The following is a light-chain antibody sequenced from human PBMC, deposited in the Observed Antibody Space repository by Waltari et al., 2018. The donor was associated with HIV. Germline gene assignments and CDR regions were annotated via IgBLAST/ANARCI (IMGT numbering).Light chain of an antibody. Sequence: QSVLTQPPSVSGAPGQRVTISCTGSSSNIGAGFDVHWYQQLPGTAPKLLLYGNTKRPSGVPDRFSGSKSGTSASLASTGLQAEDEADYYCQSYDSSLSGLLFGGGTKLTVL. CDR1: SSNIGAGFD. V-gene: IGLV1-40*01. J-gene: IGLJ2*01. CDR2: GNT. CDR3: QSYDSSLSGLL.